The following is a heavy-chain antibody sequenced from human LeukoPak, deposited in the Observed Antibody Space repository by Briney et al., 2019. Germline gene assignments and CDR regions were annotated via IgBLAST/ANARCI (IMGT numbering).Heavy chain of an antibody. CDR2: INPNSGGT. J-gene: IGHJ4*02. Sequence: GASVKVSCKASAYTFTGYYMHWVRQAPGQGLEWMGWINPNSGGTNYAQKFQGRVTMTRDTSISTAYMELSRLRSDDTAVYYCAREGRDYYDSSGYLGPSVDYWGQGTLVTVSS. D-gene: IGHD3-22*01. CDR3: AREGRDYYDSSGYLGPSVDY. V-gene: IGHV1-2*02. CDR1: AYTFTGYY.